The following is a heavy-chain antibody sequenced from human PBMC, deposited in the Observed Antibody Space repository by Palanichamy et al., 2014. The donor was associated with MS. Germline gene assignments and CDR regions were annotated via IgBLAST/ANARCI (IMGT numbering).Heavy chain of an antibody. Sequence: QVQLVESGGGVVQPGRSLRLSCAGSRFTFSSYAIHWVRQAPGKGLEWVAVISYNANTKYYADSVKGRFAISRDNSKNTLYLEMNSLRTEDTAVYYCVKDSGTYWRPGGYYFEYWGQGTRVTVSS. J-gene: IGHJ4*02. CDR3: VKDSGTYWRPGGYYFEY. V-gene: IGHV3-30*09. D-gene: IGHD1-26*01. CDR2: ISYNANTK. CDR1: RFTFSSYA.